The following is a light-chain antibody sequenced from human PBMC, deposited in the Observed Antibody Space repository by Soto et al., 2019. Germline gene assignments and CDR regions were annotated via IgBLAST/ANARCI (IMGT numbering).Light chain of an antibody. Sequence: DIQMTQSPSPLSASVGDRVTITCRSSQSISSYVNWYQQKPGIAPRLLIFAASNLQTGVPSRFSGSGSGTDFTLTISSLQPEDFGTYFCQHTYSTPFTFGPGTKVYIK. V-gene: IGKV1-39*01. CDR2: AAS. CDR3: QHTYSTPFT. CDR1: QSISSY. J-gene: IGKJ3*01.